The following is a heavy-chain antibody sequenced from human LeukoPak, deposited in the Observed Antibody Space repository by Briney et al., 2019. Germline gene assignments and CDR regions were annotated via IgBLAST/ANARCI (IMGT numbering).Heavy chain of an antibody. D-gene: IGHD4-23*01. J-gene: IGHJ3*01. Sequence: SVKVSCKASGFTFTSSAVQWVRQARGQRLEWIGWIVVGSGNTDYAQKFQERVTITRDMSTSTVYMELSSLRSEDTAVYYCAAEGRPTVVTFRKGAVDLWGQGTMVTVSS. V-gene: IGHV1-58*01. CDR2: IVVGSGNT. CDR1: GFTFTSSA. CDR3: AAEGRPTVVTFRKGAVDL.